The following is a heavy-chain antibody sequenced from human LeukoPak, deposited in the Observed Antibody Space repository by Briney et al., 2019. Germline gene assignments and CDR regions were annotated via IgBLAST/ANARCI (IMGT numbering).Heavy chain of an antibody. CDR1: GFTFSDAW. Sequence: GGSLRLSCAASGFTFSDAWMNWVRQAPGKGLEWVSHITASGTAMFYADSVKGRFTISRDNSKNTLYLQMNSLRAEDTAVYYCANEIRPNDYWGQGTQVTVSS. J-gene: IGHJ4*02. V-gene: IGHV3-23*01. CDR3: ANEIRPNDY. D-gene: IGHD4-17*01. CDR2: ITASGTAM.